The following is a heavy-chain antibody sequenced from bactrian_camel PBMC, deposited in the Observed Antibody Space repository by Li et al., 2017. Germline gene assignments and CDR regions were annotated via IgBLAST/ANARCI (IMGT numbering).Heavy chain of an antibody. CDR3: AAGDQMRRGVCARDFGY. CDR1: GGPISGKC. V-gene: IGHV3-3*01. D-gene: IGHD3*01. CDR2: IYLGGAGGDRT. Sequence: QVQLVESGGGSVQAGGSLRLSCAVSGGPISGKCMAWFRQAGGKERELVAVIYLGGAGGDRTFHADSVKGRFTISKDNAKNILYLQMNSLKPEDTAIYYCAAGDQMRRGVCARDFGYWGQGTQVTVS. J-gene: IGHJ6*01.